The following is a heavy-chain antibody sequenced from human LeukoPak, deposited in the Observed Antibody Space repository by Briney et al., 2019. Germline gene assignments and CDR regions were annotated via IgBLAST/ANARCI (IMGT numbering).Heavy chain of an antibody. V-gene: IGHV4-59*01. Sequence: SETLSLTCTVSGGSIGSYYWSWIRQPPGKGLEWIGYIYYSGSTNYNPSLKSRVTISVDTSKNQFSLKLSSVTAADTAVHYCARSHSVWTSFDYWGQGTLVTVSS. CDR2: IYYSGST. D-gene: IGHD3/OR15-3a*01. CDR1: GGSIGSYY. J-gene: IGHJ4*02. CDR3: ARSHSVWTSFDY.